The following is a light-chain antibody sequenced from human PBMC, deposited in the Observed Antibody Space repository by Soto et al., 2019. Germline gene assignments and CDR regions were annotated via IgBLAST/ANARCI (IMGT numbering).Light chain of an antibody. CDR2: KAS. V-gene: IGKV2-30*01. Sequence: DVVMTQSPLSLPVTPGQPASISCRSSQSLVYSDGYAYVNWFHQRPGQSPRRLIYKASKRESGVPDRFSGSGSGTDFTLPINRGEAEDVGIYSCMKATHWHPTFGRGTRVAIK. CDR1: QSLVYSDGYAY. J-gene: IGKJ1*01. CDR3: MKATHWHPT.